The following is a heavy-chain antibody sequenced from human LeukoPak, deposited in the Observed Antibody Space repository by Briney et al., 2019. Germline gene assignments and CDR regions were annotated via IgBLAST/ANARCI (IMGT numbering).Heavy chain of an antibody. CDR3: ARGTLVRRGITIFGVAAGQTYYYYYMDV. CDR1: GYTFTGYY. D-gene: IGHD3-3*01. J-gene: IGHJ6*03. CDR2: INPSGGST. V-gene: IGHV1-46*01. Sequence: GASVKVSCKASGYTFTGYYMHWVRQAPGQGLEWMGIINPSGGSTNYAQKFQGRVTMTRDTSTSTVYMELSSLRSEDTAVYYCARGTLVRRGITIFGVAAGQTYYYYYMDVWGKGTTVTISS.